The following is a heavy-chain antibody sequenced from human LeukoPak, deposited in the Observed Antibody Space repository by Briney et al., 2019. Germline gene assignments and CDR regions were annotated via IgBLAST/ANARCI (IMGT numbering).Heavy chain of an antibody. CDR2: IYYSGST. J-gene: IGHJ4*02. V-gene: IGHV4-39*01. Sequence: KASETLSLTCTVSGGSISSSSYYWGWIRQPPGKGLEWIGSIYYSGSTYYNSSLKTRVTISVDTSKDQFSLELSSVTAADTAVYYCARQTTVTNLFDYWGQGTLVTVSS. CDR3: ARQTTVTNLFDY. CDR1: GGSISSSSYY. D-gene: IGHD4-17*01.